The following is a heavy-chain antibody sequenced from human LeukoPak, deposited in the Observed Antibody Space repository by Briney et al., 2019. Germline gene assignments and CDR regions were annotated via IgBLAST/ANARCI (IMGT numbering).Heavy chain of an antibody. V-gene: IGHV1-18*01. D-gene: IGHD6-13*01. CDR3: ARVSLGQQLVRNPGPDY. CDR2: ISAYNGNT. Sequence: GASVKVSCKASGYTFTSYGISWVRQAPGQGLEWMGWISAYNGNTNYAQKFQGRVTMTRDTSISTAYMELSRLTSDDTAVYFCARVSLGQQLVRNPGPDYWGPGTLVTVSS. CDR1: GYTFTSYG. J-gene: IGHJ4*02.